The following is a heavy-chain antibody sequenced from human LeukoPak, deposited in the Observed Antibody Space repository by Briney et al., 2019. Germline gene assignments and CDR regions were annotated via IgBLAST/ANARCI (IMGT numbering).Heavy chain of an antibody. V-gene: IGHV4-30-2*01. CDR1: GGSISSGGYS. Sequence: SETLSLTCAVSGGSISSGGYSWSWIRQPPGKGLEWIGYIYHSGSTYYNPSLKSRVTISVDRSKNQFSLKLSSVTAADTAVYYCAMSISGILGVRGQGTTVTVSS. J-gene: IGHJ6*02. CDR3: AMSISGILGV. D-gene: IGHD1-14*01. CDR2: IYHSGST.